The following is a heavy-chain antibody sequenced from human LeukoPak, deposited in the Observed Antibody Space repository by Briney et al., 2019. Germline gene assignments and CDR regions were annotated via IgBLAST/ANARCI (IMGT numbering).Heavy chain of an antibody. Sequence: SVKVSCKASGGTFSSYAISWVRQAPGQGLEWMGGIIPIFGTANYAQKLQGRVTMTTDTSTSTAYMELRSLRSDDTAVYYCAREGTTRYCSSTSCKYNWFDPWGQGTLVTVSS. D-gene: IGHD2-2*01. CDR1: GGTFSSYA. V-gene: IGHV1-69*05. CDR3: AREGTTRYCSSTSCKYNWFDP. CDR2: IIPIFGTA. J-gene: IGHJ5*02.